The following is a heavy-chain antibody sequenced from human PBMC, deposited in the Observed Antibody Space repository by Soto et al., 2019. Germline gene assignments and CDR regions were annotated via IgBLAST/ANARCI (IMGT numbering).Heavy chain of an antibody. CDR2: ISAYNGNT. CDR1: GYTFTSYG. D-gene: IGHD1-1*01. Sequence: QVQLVQSGAEVKKPGASVKVSCKASGYTFTSYGISWVRQAPGQGLEWMGWISAYNGNTNYAQKLQGRVTMTTDTXTXTXXMELRSLRSDDTAVYYCARDDVDDAEDYYYYGMDVWGQGTTVTVSS. J-gene: IGHJ6*02. CDR3: ARDDVDDAEDYYYYGMDV. V-gene: IGHV1-18*01.